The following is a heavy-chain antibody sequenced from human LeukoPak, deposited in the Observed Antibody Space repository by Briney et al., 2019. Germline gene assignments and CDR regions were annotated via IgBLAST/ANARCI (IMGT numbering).Heavy chain of an antibody. D-gene: IGHD3-22*01. Sequence: GGSLRLSCAASGFTFRSYAMSWVRQAPGKGLGWVSAISAGGGSTYYADSVKGRFTISRDNSKTTLYLQMNSLRAEDTAVYYCAKDYFDSSGYSGVFDYWGQGTLVTVSS. CDR3: AKDYFDSSGYSGVFDY. CDR2: ISAGGGST. V-gene: IGHV3-23*01. CDR1: GFTFRSYA. J-gene: IGHJ4*02.